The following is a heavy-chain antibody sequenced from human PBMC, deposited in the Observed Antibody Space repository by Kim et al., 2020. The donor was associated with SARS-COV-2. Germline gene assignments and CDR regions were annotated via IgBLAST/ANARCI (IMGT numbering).Heavy chain of an antibody. V-gene: IGHV3-11*01. CDR1: GFTFSDYY. CDR3: ARDRKPFYYDSSGYYWPYYLDY. J-gene: IGHJ4*02. CDR2: ISSSGSTI. D-gene: IGHD3-22*01. Sequence: GGSLRLSCAASGFTFSDYYMSWIRPAPGTGLAWVSYISSSGSTIYYADSVKGRFTISRDNAKNSLYLQMNSLRAEDTAVYYCARDRKPFYYDSSGYYWPYYLDYWGQGTLVTVSS.